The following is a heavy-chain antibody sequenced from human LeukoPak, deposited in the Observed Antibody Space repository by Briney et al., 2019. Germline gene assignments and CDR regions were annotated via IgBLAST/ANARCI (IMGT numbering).Heavy chain of an antibody. Sequence: GASVKVSCKASGYTFTSYDINWVRQATGQRLEWMGWMNPNSGNTGYAQKFQGRVTMTRNTSISTAYMELSSLRSEDTAVYYCAREASVYDSSGYYDAFDIWGQGTMVTVSS. CDR3: AREASVYDSSGYYDAFDI. J-gene: IGHJ3*02. V-gene: IGHV1-8*01. D-gene: IGHD3-22*01. CDR2: MNPNSGNT. CDR1: GYTFTSYD.